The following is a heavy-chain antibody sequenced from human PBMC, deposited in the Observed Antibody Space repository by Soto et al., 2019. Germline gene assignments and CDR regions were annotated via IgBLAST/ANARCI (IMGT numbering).Heavy chain of an antibody. D-gene: IGHD3-22*01. V-gene: IGHV5-51*01. Sequence: GESLKSSCNGSGYSFTRYCIGWVRQMPGKGLEWMGIIYPGDSDTRYSPSFQGQVTISADKSISTAYLQWSSLKASDTAMYYCARSYYYDSSGYYYFDYWGQGTLVTVSS. CDR3: ARSYYYDSSGYYYFDY. CDR1: GYSFTRYC. J-gene: IGHJ4*02. CDR2: IYPGDSDT.